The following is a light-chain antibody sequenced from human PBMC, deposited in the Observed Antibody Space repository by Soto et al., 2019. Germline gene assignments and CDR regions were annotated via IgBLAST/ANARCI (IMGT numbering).Light chain of an antibody. CDR3: QQLYSYPIT. Sequence: DIQLTQSPSFLSASVGDRVTITCRASEGISNRLAWYQQEPGKAPNLLIYSASNLQRGVPSRLSGSGSGTEFTLTITSPQPEDSATYYCQQLYSYPITFGQGTRLEIK. J-gene: IGKJ5*01. CDR2: SAS. CDR1: EGISNR. V-gene: IGKV1-9*01.